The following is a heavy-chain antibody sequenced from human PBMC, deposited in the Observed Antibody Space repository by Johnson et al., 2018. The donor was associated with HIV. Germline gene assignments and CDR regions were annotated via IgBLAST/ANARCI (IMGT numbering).Heavy chain of an antibody. D-gene: IGHD1-26*01. CDR1: GFTVSSNY. J-gene: IGHJ3*02. V-gene: IGHV3-23*04. CDR3: AKAEQDSGSYEADAFDS. Sequence: VQLVESGGGLVQPGGSLRLSCAASGFTVSSNYMSWVRQAPGKGLEWVSAISGSGGSTYYADSVKGRFTISRDNSKNTLYLQMNSLRAEDTAVYYCAKAEQDSGSYEADAFDSWGQGTMVTVSS. CDR2: ISGSGGST.